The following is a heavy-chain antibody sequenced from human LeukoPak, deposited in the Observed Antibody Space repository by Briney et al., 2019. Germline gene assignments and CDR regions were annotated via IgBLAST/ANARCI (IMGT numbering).Heavy chain of an antibody. J-gene: IGHJ4*02. D-gene: IGHD3-10*01. CDR3: ARRSDRSGSPLRN. CDR2: IYRSGST. Sequence: NPSGTLSLTCAVSGGSISSTNWWSWVRQSPGKGLDWIGEIYRSGSTNYNPSLKSRVTISVDKSKNQFSLKLSSVTAADTAMYYCARRSDRSGSPLRNWGQGTLVTVSS. V-gene: IGHV4-4*02. CDR1: GGSISSTNW.